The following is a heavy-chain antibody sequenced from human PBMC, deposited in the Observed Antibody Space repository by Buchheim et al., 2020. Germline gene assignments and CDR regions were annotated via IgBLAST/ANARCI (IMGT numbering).Heavy chain of an antibody. D-gene: IGHD1-26*01. CDR3: AKVGPCGSYCSYYYYGMDV. Sequence: EVQLVESGGGLVQPGGSLRLSCAASGFTFSSYAMSWVRQAPGKGLEWVSTISGSGGSTYYAASVKGRFTISRDHSKNTLYLQMNSLRAEDTAVYYCAKVGPCGSYCSYYYYGMDVGGQGTT. CDR2: ISGSGGST. V-gene: IGHV3-23*04. CDR1: GFTFSSYA. J-gene: IGHJ6*02.